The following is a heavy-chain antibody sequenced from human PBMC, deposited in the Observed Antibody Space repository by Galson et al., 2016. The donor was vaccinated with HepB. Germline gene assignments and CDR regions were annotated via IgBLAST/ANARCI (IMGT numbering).Heavy chain of an antibody. J-gene: IGHJ5*02. V-gene: IGHV3-33*01. Sequence: SLRLSCAASGFTLSTYAIHWVRQAPGKGLEWVAVICSGDSIQYYGNPVEGRFTISRDNSENTVSLQMDNLRDEDTAVYYCARDQGSGGWNKGWFDPWGQGTLVTVSS. CDR3: ARDQGSGGWNKGWFDP. CDR2: ICSGDSIQ. D-gene: IGHD1/OR15-1a*01. CDR1: GFTLSTYA.